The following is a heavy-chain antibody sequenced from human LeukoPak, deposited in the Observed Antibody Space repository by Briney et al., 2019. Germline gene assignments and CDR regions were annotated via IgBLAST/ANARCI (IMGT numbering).Heavy chain of an antibody. CDR3: ARHGGLAAGFDY. J-gene: IGHJ4*02. CDR2: IYHSGST. Sequence: PSETLSLTCTVSGGSISSYFWSWIRQPPGKGLEWIGYIYHSGSTNYNPSLKSRVTISIDTSKSQFSLRLSSVTAADTAVYYCARHGGLAAGFDYWGQGTLVTVSS. V-gene: IGHV4-59*08. D-gene: IGHD3-16*01. CDR1: GGSISSYF.